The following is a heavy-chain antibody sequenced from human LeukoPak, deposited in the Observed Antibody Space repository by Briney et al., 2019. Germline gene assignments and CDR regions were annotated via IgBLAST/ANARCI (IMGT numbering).Heavy chain of an antibody. J-gene: IGHJ4*02. CDR1: GFALRSYG. CDR3: ARDNVGATLDY. CDR2: TWYDGSKQ. V-gene: IGHV3-33*01. D-gene: IGHD1-26*01. Sequence: GGSLRLSCEASGFALRSYGMHWVRQAPGQGLEWVAITWYDGSKQYYADTVKGRFTISRDNSKNTLFLQMNSLRAEDTAVYYCARDNVGATLDYWGQGTLVTVSS.